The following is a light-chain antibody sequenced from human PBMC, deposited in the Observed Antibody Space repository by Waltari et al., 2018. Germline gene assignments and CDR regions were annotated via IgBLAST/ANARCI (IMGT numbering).Light chain of an antibody. V-gene: IGLV1-47*01. Sequence: QSVLTQPPSVSATPGQNVAIACSGRGTNYGREYVYWYQQFPGTAPKLLIFADAQRPSGVPERFVGSKSGTSAYLDISGLQSEDEADYYCAAWDGSLRGVAFGGGTKVTVL. CDR3: AAWDGSLRGVA. CDR1: GTNYGREY. CDR2: ADA. J-gene: IGLJ2*01.